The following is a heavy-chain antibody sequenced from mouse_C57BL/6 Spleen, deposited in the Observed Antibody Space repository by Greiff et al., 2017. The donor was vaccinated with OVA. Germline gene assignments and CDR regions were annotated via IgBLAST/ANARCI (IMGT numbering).Heavy chain of an antibody. J-gene: IGHJ1*03. CDR1: GFTFSDYY. V-gene: IGHV5-16*01. D-gene: IGHD1-1*01. Sequence: EVQLVESEGGLVQPGSSMKLSCTASGFTFSDYYMAWVRQVPEKGLEWVANINYDGSSTYYLDSLKSRFIISRDNAKNILYLQMSSLKSEDTATYYCARGYYGSPLYWYFDVWGTGTTVTVSS. CDR3: ARGYYGSPLYWYFDV. CDR2: INYDGSST.